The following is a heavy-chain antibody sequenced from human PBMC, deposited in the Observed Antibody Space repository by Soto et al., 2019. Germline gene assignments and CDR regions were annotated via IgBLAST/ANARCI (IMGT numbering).Heavy chain of an antibody. CDR1: GFTFNSYA. CDR2: ISGSGGAT. Sequence: GGSMRLSCAASGFTFNSYAMSWVRQAPGKGLEWVSGISGSGGATYYADSVKGRFTISRDNSKNTLYLQMNSLRAEDTAVYYCSRDRYCSGGSCYSEWAFDIWGQGTMVTVSS. CDR3: SRDRYCSGGSCYSEWAFDI. J-gene: IGHJ3*02. D-gene: IGHD2-15*01. V-gene: IGHV3-23*01.